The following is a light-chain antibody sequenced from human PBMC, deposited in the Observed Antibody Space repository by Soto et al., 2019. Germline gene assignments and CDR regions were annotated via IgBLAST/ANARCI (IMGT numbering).Light chain of an antibody. CDR3: QQYGSSPQT. V-gene: IGKV3-20*01. Sequence: VLTQSPGPLSLSPGERATLSCRASQSVSSSYLAWYQQKPGQAPRLLIYGASSRATGIPDRLSGSGSGTDFTLTISRLEPEDFAVYYCQQYGSSPQTFGQGTKV. J-gene: IGKJ1*01. CDR2: GAS. CDR1: QSVSSSY.